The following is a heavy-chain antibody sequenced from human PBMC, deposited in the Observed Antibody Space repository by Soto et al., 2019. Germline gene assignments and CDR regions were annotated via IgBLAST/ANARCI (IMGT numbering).Heavy chain of an antibody. CDR1: GYTFTNFA. Sequence: AXVKVSCKASGYTFTNFAMHWLRQAPGQRLEWMAWINAANGNTKYSQKFQGRVTITRDTSASTAYMELSSLRFEDTAVYYCARVDRGVYFDYWGQGTLVTVSS. CDR3: ARVDRGVYFDY. J-gene: IGHJ4*02. V-gene: IGHV1-3*01. CDR2: INAANGNT. D-gene: IGHD3-10*01.